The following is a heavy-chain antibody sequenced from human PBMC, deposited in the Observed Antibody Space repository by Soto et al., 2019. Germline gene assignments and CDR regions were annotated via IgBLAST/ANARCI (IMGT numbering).Heavy chain of an antibody. D-gene: IGHD2-21*02. Sequence: QVHLVQSGAEVKKPGASVKVSCKTSGYTFTRYGISWVRQAPGQGLEWMGWISGYDGRTNFAQKVQDRVTRTTDTSTSTVYMELRSLSSDDTAVYYCAREGDVTYYYYGMDVWGQGTTVTVSS. CDR1: GYTFTRYG. J-gene: IGHJ6*02. CDR2: ISGYDGRT. CDR3: AREGDVTYYYYGMDV. V-gene: IGHV1-18*01.